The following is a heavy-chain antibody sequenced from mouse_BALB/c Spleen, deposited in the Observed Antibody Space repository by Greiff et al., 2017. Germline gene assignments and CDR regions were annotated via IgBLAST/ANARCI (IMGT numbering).Heavy chain of an antibody. D-gene: IGHD2-1*01. CDR3: AREGIYGKMMDY. Sequence: VQLQESGPELVKPGASVKLSCKASGYSFTSYWMNWVKQRPGQGLEWIGMIHPSDSETRLNQKFKDKATLTVDKSSSTAYMQLSSPTSEDSAVYYCAREGIYGKMMDYWGQGTSVTVSS. CDR2: IHPSDSET. J-gene: IGHJ4*01. V-gene: IGHV1-74*01. CDR1: GYSFTSYW.